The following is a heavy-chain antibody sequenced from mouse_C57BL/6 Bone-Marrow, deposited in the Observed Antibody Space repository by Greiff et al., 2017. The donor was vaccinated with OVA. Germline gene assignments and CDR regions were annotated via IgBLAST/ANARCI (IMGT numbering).Heavy chain of an antibody. J-gene: IGHJ4*01. V-gene: IGHV1-54*01. CDR3: ARGGDAIDY. CDR1: GYAFTNYL. Sequence: QVQLKQSGAELVRPGTSVKVSCKASGYAFTNYLIEWVKQRPGQGLEWIGVINPGSGGTNYNEKFKGKATLTADKSSSTAYMQLSSLTSEDSAVYFCARGGDAIDYWGQGTSVTVSS. CDR2: INPGSGGT.